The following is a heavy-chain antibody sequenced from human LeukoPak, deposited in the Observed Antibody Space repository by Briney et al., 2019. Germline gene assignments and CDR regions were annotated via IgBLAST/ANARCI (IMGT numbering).Heavy chain of an antibody. J-gene: IGHJ4*02. CDR3: AREGSGWDY. CDR1: GGSFSGYY. Sequence: SETLSLTCDVYGGSFSGYYWTWIRQPPGKGLEWIGEINHSGRTNYNPSLKSRVTISVDTSKNQFSLKLSSVTAADTAVYYCAREGSGWDYWGQGTLVTVSS. CDR2: INHSGRT. V-gene: IGHV4-34*01. D-gene: IGHD6-19*01.